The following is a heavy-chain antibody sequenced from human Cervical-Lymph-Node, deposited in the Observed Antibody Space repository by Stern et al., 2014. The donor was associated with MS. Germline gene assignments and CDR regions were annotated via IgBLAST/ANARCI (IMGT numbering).Heavy chain of an antibody. CDR2: FYSGIST. V-gene: IGHV3-66*01. CDR1: GSIVNSNY. Sequence: VQLVESGGTLVQPGGSLRLSCAASGSIVNSNYMTWVRQAPGKGLEWVSIFYSGISTYYAESVKGRFSFSIDNSKNTLFLHMNNLRVEDTAMYYCTREMAARRLDPWGQGTLVIVSA. CDR3: TREMAARRLDP. J-gene: IGHJ5*02. D-gene: IGHD5-24*01.